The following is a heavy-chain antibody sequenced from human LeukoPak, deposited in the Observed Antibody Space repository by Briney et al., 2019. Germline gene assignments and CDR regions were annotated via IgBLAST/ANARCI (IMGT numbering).Heavy chain of an antibody. Sequence: GGSLRLSCAASGFTFRIYWMHWVRHTPGKGLVWVSRISSDGSSTTYASSVKGRFTISRDNAKNPLYLQMNNLRAEDTAMYYCARDQRVTGRPDIDYWGQGTLVIVSS. CDR2: ISSDGSST. V-gene: IGHV3-74*03. CDR3: ARDQRVTGRPDIDY. D-gene: IGHD6-6*01. CDR1: GFTFRIYW. J-gene: IGHJ4*02.